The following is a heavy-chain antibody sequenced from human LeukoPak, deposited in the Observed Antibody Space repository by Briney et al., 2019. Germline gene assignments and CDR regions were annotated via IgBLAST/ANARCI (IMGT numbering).Heavy chain of an antibody. D-gene: IGHD5-18*01. J-gene: IGHJ4*02. CDR1: GYTFTSYA. CDR3: ARDSANTAMALLFDY. Sequence: ASVKVSCKASGYTFTSYAMNWVRQAPGQGLEWMGWINTNTGNPTYAQGFAGRFVFSLDTSVSTAYLQISSLKAEDTAVYHCARDSANTAMALLFDYWGQGTLVTVSS. CDR2: INTNTGNP. V-gene: IGHV7-4-1*02.